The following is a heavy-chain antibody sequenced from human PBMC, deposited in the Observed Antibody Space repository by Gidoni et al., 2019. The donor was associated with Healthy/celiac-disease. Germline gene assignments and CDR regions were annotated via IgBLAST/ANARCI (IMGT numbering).Heavy chain of an antibody. CDR3: ARGLPVGAFDI. J-gene: IGHJ3*02. Sequence: QLPLFLSGAAVKKPGSSVKVSCQASGGTFSSHAISWVRQAPGHGLEWMGGIIPILGTANYAQKFQGRVTITADESTSTAYMELSSLRSEDTAVYYCARGLPVGAFDIWGQGTMVTVSS. CDR1: GGTFSSHA. V-gene: IGHV1-69*01. CDR2: IIPILGTA.